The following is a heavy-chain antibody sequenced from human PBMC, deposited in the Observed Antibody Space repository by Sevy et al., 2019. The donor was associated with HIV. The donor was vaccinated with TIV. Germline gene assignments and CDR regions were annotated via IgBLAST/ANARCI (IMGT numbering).Heavy chain of an antibody. CDR1: GFPFSSYA. D-gene: IGHD1-7*01. J-gene: IGHJ3*02. Sequence: GGSLSLPCAASGFPFSSYALSWVRQPPGKGLEWVSGLGGNGGSTNYADPVKGLFALSRDNSKNTLYLQMNNRRAEDTAIYFCAKDRIWELGDAFDIWGQGTMVTVSS. V-gene: IGHV3-23*01. CDR3: AKDRIWELGDAFDI. CDR2: LGGNGGST.